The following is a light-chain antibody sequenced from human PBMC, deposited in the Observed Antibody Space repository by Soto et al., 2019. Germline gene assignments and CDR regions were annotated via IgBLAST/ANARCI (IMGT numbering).Light chain of an antibody. J-gene: IGKJ1*01. CDR3: KQYNNWPPWT. V-gene: IGKV3-15*01. Sequence: EIVLTQSPATLSLSPGERATLSCRASQSVSSNLAWYQQKPGQAPRLLIYGASTRDTGIPARFSGSGSGTEFTLTISSLQSEDFAVYYCKQYNNWPPWTLGQGTKLDMK. CDR2: GAS. CDR1: QSVSSN.